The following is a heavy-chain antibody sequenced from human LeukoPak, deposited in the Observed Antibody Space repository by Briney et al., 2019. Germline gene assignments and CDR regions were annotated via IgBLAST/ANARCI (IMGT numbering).Heavy chain of an antibody. Sequence: SETLSLTCVVYGGSFSGYYRSWIRQPPGKGLEWIGEINHSGSTNYNPSLKSRVTISLDTSKNQFSLKLSSVTAADTAVYYCARGLYSGSCPPGCWGPGTLVTVSS. CDR3: ARGLYSGSCPPGC. V-gene: IGHV4-34*01. D-gene: IGHD1-26*01. J-gene: IGHJ4*02. CDR1: GGSFSGYY. CDR2: INHSGST.